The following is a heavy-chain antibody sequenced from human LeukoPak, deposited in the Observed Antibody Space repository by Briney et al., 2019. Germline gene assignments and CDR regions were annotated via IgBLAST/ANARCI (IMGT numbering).Heavy chain of an antibody. Sequence: GGSLRLSCAASGFTFDDYAMHWVRQAPGKGLEWVSGISWNSGTIGYADSVKGRFTISRGNAKNSLYLQMNSLRAEDTAVYYCARGTIQLWPFDYWGQGTLVTVSS. CDR2: ISWNSGTI. J-gene: IGHJ4*02. CDR1: GFTFDDYA. V-gene: IGHV3-9*01. D-gene: IGHD1-1*01. CDR3: ARGTIQLWPFDY.